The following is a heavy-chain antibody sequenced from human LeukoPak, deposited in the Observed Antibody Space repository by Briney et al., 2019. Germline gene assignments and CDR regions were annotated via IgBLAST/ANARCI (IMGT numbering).Heavy chain of an antibody. CDR1: GFTFSGSA. D-gene: IGHD6-13*01. V-gene: IGHV3-73*01. Sequence: GGSLKLSCAAPGFTFSGSAMHWVRQASGKGLEWVGRIRSKANSHATAYAASVKGRFTISRDDSKNTAYLQMNSLKTEDTAVYYCTSQSQLAVAGHGGLDYWGQGTLVTVSS. J-gene: IGHJ4*02. CDR2: IRSKANSHAT. CDR3: TSQSQLAVAGHGGLDY.